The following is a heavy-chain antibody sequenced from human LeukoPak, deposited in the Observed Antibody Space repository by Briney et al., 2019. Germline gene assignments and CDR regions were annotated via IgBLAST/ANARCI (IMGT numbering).Heavy chain of an antibody. D-gene: IGHD2-21*01. J-gene: IGHJ3*02. CDR1: GGSIGSSSYY. CDR2: VYYSGST. V-gene: IGHV4-39*01. CDR3: ARRGFPRPDVFDI. Sequence: SETLSLTCTVSGGSIGSSSYYWGWIRQPPGKGLEWIGSVYYSGSTYYNPSLKSRITISVDTSKNQFSLELSSVTSADTAVYYCARRGFPRPDVFDIWGQGTMVTVSS.